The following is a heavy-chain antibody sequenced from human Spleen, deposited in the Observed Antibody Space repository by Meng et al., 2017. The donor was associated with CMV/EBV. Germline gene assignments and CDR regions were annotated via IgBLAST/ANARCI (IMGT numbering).Heavy chain of an antibody. V-gene: IGHV3-7*01. CDR2: IKQDGSDQ. J-gene: IGHJ5*02. Sequence: GESLKISCAASGFTFSSYWMSWVRQAPGKGPEWVANIKQDGSDQYYVDSVKGRFTISRDNAKNSLYLQMNSLRAEDTAVYYCARDAPHYDFWSGYSNNWFDPWGQGTLVTVSS. CDR1: GFTFSSYW. CDR3: ARDAPHYDFWSGYSNNWFDP. D-gene: IGHD3-3*01.